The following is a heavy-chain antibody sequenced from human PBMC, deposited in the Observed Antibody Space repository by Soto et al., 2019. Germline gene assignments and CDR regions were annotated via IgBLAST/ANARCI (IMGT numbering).Heavy chain of an antibody. V-gene: IGHV4-34*01. Sequence: SETLSLTCAVYGGSFSGYYWSWIRQPPGKGLEWSGEINHSGSINYNPSLKSRVTISVDTSKNQSSLKLSSVTAADTAVYYCARGLSDYDFWSGYYYYGMDVWGQGTTVT. CDR2: INHSGSI. J-gene: IGHJ6*02. CDR3: ARGLSDYDFWSGYYYYGMDV. D-gene: IGHD3-3*01. CDR1: GGSFSGYY.